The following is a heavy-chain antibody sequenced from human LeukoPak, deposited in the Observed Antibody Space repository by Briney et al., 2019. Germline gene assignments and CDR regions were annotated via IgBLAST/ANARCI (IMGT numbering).Heavy chain of an antibody. CDR3: ATGNSDIVVVKGFQVSPMCGI. Sequence: PGGSLRLSCAASGFTFSSYEMNWVRQAPGKGLEWVSYISSSGSTIYYADSVKGRFTISRDNAKNSLYLQMNSLRAEDTAVYYCATGNSDIVVVKGFQVSPMCGIWGQGTMVTVSS. CDR2: ISSSGSTI. V-gene: IGHV3-48*03. CDR1: GFTFSSYE. D-gene: IGHD2-21*01. J-gene: IGHJ3*02.